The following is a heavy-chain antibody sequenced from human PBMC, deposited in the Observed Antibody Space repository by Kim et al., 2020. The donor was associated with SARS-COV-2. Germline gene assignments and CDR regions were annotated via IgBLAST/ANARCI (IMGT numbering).Heavy chain of an antibody. Sequence: GGSLRLSCAASGFTFSSYAMHWVRQAPGKGLEWVAVISYDGSNKYYADSVKGRFTISRDNSKNTLYPQMNSLRAEDTAVYYCAREGSSSWTGASGRAFDIWGQGTMVTVSS. D-gene: IGHD6-13*01. CDR1: GFTFSSYA. J-gene: IGHJ3*02. CDR3: AREGSSSWTGASGRAFDI. CDR2: ISYDGSNK. V-gene: IGHV3-30-3*01.